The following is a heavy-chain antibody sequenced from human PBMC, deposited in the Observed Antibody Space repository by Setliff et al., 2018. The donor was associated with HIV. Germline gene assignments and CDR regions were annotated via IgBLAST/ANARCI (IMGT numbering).Heavy chain of an antibody. Sequence: SETLSLTCTVSGDPISTYYWSWVRKPPGKGLEWIGHIYSSGTTVYNPSLQSRVSISLDTSKNQFSLKVRSVTAADTAVYYCARSESGNQWELPFDCWGPGALVTVSS. CDR3: ARSESGNQWELPFDC. V-gene: IGHV4-59*08. CDR1: GDPISTYY. CDR2: IYSSGTT. J-gene: IGHJ4*02. D-gene: IGHD1-26*01.